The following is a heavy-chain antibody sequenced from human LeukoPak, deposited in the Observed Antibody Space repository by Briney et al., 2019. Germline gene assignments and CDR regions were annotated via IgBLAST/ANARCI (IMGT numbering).Heavy chain of an antibody. Sequence: GGSLRLSCAASGFTFSSYGMHWVRQAPGKGLEWVAFIRYDGNNKYYADSVKGRFTISRDNSKNTLYLQMNSLRAEDTAVYYCAKDYCSSTSCYAEYMDVWGKGTTVTISS. CDR1: GFTFSSYG. CDR3: AKDYCSSTSCYAEYMDV. V-gene: IGHV3-30*02. J-gene: IGHJ6*03. CDR2: IRYDGNNK. D-gene: IGHD2-2*01.